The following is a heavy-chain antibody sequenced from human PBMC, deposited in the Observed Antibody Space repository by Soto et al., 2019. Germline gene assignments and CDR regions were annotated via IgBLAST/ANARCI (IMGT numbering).Heavy chain of an antibody. Sequence: ASMKVSCKVSGYTLTELSMHWVRQAPGKGLEWMGGFDPEDGETIYAQKFQGRVTMTEDTSTDTAYMELSSLRSEDTAVYYCATSTSLGYYYIDVCGKGTTVTVSS. CDR2: FDPEDGET. D-gene: IGHD4-4*01. J-gene: IGHJ6*03. V-gene: IGHV1-24*01. CDR1: GYTLTELS. CDR3: ATSTSLGYYYIDV.